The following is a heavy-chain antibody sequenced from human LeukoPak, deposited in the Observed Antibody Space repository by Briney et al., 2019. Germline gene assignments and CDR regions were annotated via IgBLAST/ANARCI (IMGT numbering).Heavy chain of an antibody. J-gene: IGHJ4*02. Sequence: SETLSLTCTVSGGPISSGGYYWSWIRQHPGKGLEWIGYIYYSGSTYYNPSLKSRVTIPVDTSKNQFSLKLSSVTAADTAVYYCARGNWYYFDYWGQGTLVTVSS. CDR1: GGPISSGGYY. D-gene: IGHD1-1*01. CDR2: IYYSGST. V-gene: IGHV4-31*03. CDR3: ARGNWYYFDY.